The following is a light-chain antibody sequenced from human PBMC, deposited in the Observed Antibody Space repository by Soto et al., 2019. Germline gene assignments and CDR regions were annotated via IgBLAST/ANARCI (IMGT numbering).Light chain of an antibody. CDR3: SSYAGSNNFV. J-gene: IGLJ1*01. CDR2: EVS. Sequence: QSVLTQPPSAFGSPGQSVTISCTGTSSYVGGYNYVSWYQQHPGKAPKLMIYEVSKRPSGVPDRFSGSKSGNTASLTVSGLQAEDEADYYCSSYAGSNNFVFGTGTKVTVL. CDR1: SSYVGGYNY. V-gene: IGLV2-8*01.